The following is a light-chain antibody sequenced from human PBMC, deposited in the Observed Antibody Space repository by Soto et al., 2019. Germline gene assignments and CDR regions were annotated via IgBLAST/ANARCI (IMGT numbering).Light chain of an antibody. CDR2: GAS. Sequence: EFVLTQSPGTLSLSPGARATLSCRASQTVRNNYLAWYQQKPGQAPRLLIYGASNRATGIPDRFSVIGSGTYFTLTFSRLEPEDFAVDYCQQYGSSGTFGQGTKVDIK. CDR1: QTVRNNY. J-gene: IGKJ1*01. V-gene: IGKV3-20*01. CDR3: QQYGSSGT.